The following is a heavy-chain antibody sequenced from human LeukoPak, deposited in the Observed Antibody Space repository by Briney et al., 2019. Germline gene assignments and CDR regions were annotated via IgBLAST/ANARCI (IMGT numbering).Heavy chain of an antibody. J-gene: IGHJ4*02. CDR1: GYAFITYY. D-gene: IGHD2-21*02. Sequence: GASVKVSCKASGYAFITYYIYWVRQAPGQGLECVGIINPSGGGTNYAQKFQDRVTVTTDMSTTTVYMELSSLTSEDTAVYYCARGRHIVVVTAIGLGYWGQGTLVTVSS. CDR2: INPSGGGT. CDR3: ARGRHIVVVTAIGLGY. V-gene: IGHV1-46*01.